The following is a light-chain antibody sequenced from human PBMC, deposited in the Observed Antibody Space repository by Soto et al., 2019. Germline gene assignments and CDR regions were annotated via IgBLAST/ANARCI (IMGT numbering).Light chain of an antibody. Sequence: DILMTQSPSTLSASVGDRVTITCRASQSISSWLAWYQYKSGKAPQLLIYDVSTVESGVPSRFSGSGFVTEFSLTISSLQPEDFANYYCQEYESHLRTFGPGTKVEIK. V-gene: IGKV1-5*01. CDR1: QSISSW. CDR2: DVS. CDR3: QEYESHLRT. J-gene: IGKJ1*01.